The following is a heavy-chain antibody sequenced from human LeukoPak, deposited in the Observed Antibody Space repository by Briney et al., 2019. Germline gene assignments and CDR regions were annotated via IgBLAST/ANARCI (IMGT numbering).Heavy chain of an antibody. CDR1: GGTFSSYA. Sequence: ASVKVSCKASGGTFSSYATSWVRQAPGQGLEWMGGIIPIFGTANYAQKFQGRVTITADESTSTAYMELSSLRSEDTAVYYCAGVDTAMVNFDYWGQGTLVTVSS. V-gene: IGHV1-69*13. J-gene: IGHJ4*02. CDR3: AGVDTAMVNFDY. CDR2: IIPIFGTA. D-gene: IGHD5-18*01.